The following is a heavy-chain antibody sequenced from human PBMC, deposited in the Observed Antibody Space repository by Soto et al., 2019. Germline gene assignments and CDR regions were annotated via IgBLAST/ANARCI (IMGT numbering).Heavy chain of an antibody. CDR3: ARGPGSWYYYYMDV. V-gene: IGHV1-8*01. CDR2: MNPNSGNT. Sequence: ASVKVSCKASGYAFTSYDINWVRQATGQGLEWMGWMNPNSGNTGYAQKFQGRVAMTRNTSISTAYMELSSLRSEDTAVYYCARGPGSWYYYYMDVWGKGTTVTVSS. J-gene: IGHJ6*03. CDR1: GYAFTSYD. D-gene: IGHD6-13*01.